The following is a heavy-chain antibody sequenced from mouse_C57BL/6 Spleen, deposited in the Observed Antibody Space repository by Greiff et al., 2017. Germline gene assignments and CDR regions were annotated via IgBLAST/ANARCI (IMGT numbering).Heavy chain of an antibody. CDR1: GFTFSSYG. CDR3: ARRGVTAFDY. CDR2: ISSGGSYT. V-gene: IGHV5-6*01. D-gene: IGHD2-2*01. J-gene: IGHJ2*01. Sequence: EVQLVESGGDLVKPGGSLKLSCAASGFTFSSYGMSWVRQTPDKRLEWVATISSGGSYTYYPDSVKGRFTISRDNAKNTLYLQMSSLTSEDTAMXYCARRGVTAFDYWGQGTTLTVSS.